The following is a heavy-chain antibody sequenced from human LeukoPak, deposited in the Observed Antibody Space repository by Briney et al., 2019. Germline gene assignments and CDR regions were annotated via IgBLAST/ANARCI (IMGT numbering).Heavy chain of an antibody. D-gene: IGHD6-19*01. Sequence: SETLSLTCTVSGGSISSYYWSWIRQPAGKGLEWIGRIYTSGSTNYNPSLKSRVTISVDTSKNQFSLKLSSVTAADTAVYYCARLGPRRNSGWYYYYYYYMDVWGKGTTVTVSS. CDR3: ARLGPRRNSGWYYYYYYYMDV. CDR1: GGSISSYY. CDR2: IYTSGST. V-gene: IGHV4-4*07. J-gene: IGHJ6*03.